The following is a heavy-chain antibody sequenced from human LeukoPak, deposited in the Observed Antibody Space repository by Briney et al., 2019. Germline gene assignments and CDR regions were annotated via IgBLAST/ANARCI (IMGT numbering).Heavy chain of an antibody. Sequence: PSETLSLTCTVSGVSVSSSSYYCGCIRQPPGKGLEWIGSVYYSGSNYYNPSLKSRVTISVATSKTQFSLKMRSVTAADTTLFYCARHRGGSSTSVFDSWGQGTLVTVSS. J-gene: IGHJ4*02. V-gene: IGHV4-39*01. CDR3: ARHRGGSSTSVFDS. CDR2: VYYSGSN. D-gene: IGHD2-15*01. CDR1: GVSVSSSSYY.